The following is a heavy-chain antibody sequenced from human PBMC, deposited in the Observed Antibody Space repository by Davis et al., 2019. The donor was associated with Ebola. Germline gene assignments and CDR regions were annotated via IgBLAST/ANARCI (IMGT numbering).Heavy chain of an antibody. CDR1: GFTFSSYS. Sequence: GESLKISCAASGFTFSSYSMNWVRQAPGKGLEWVSYISSSSSTIYYADSVKGRFTISRDNAKNSLYLQMNSLRAEDTAVYYCARPWGPYYYGMDVWGKGTTVTVSS. J-gene: IGHJ6*04. CDR3: ARPWGPYYYGMDV. D-gene: IGHD3-16*01. V-gene: IGHV3-48*04. CDR2: ISSSSSTI.